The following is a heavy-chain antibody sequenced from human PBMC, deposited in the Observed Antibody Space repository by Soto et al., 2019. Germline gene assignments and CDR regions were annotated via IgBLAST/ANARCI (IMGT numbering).Heavy chain of an antibody. J-gene: IGHJ4*02. CDR3: ARESRVRNPVGATSLVFDY. D-gene: IGHD1-26*01. CDR2: IYYSGST. V-gene: IGHV4-31*03. CDR1: GGSISSGGYY. Sequence: LSLTCTVSGGSISSGGYYWSWIRQRPGKGLEWIGYIYYSGSTYYNPSLKSRVTISVDTSKNQFSLKLSSVTAADTAVYYCARESRVRNPVGATSLVFDYWGQGTLVT.